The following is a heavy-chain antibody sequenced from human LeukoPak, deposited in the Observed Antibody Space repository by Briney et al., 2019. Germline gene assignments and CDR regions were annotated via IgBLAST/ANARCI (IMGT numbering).Heavy chain of an antibody. CDR2: IYHSGST. V-gene: IGHV4-39*07. CDR3: ARDPPYSSSSEYHY. D-gene: IGHD6-6*01. Sequence: SETLSLTCTVSGVSISSSNSYWGWIRQPPGKGLEWIGSIYHSGSTYYNPSLKSRVTISVDTSKNQFSLKLSSVTAADTAVYYCARDPPYSSSSEYHYWGQGTLVTVSS. CDR1: GVSISSSNSY. J-gene: IGHJ4*02.